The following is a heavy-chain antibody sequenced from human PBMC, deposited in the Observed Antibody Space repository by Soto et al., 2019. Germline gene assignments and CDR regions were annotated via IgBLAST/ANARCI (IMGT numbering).Heavy chain of an antibody. Sequence: KPSETLSLTCTVSGGSISSGGYYWSWIRQHPGKGLEWIGYIYYSGSTYYNPSLKSRVTISVDTSKNQFSLKLSSVTAADTAVYYCARVRLRTGYYYYYDMDVWGQGTTVTVSS. D-gene: IGHD4-17*01. CDR1: GGSISSGGYY. CDR2: IYYSGST. V-gene: IGHV4-31*03. J-gene: IGHJ6*02. CDR3: ARVRLRTGYYYYYDMDV.